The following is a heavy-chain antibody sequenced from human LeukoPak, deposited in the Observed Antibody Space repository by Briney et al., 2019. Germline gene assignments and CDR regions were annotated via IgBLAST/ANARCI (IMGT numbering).Heavy chain of an antibody. CDR1: GGSFSGYY. CDR2: INHSGST. CDR3: ARGSRWTAFDI. Sequence: SETLSLTCAVYGGSFSGYYWSWIRQPPGKGLEWIGEINHSGSTNYNPSLKSRVTISVVTSKNQFSLKLSSVTAADTAVYYCARGSRWTAFDIWGQGTMVTVSS. D-gene: IGHD6-13*01. V-gene: IGHV4-34*01. J-gene: IGHJ3*02.